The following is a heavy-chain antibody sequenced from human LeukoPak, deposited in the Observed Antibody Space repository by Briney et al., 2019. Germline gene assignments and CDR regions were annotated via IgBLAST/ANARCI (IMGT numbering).Heavy chain of an antibody. V-gene: IGHV4-34*01. CDR1: GGSFSGYY. CDR2: INHSGST. CDR3: ARAVMITFGGVIAKYYYYYMDV. D-gene: IGHD3-16*02. J-gene: IGHJ6*03. Sequence: SETLSLTCAVYGGSFSGYYWSWIRQPPGKGLEWIGEINHSGSTNYNPSLKSRVTISVDTSKNQLSLKLSSVTAADTAVYYCARAVMITFGGVIAKYYYYYMDVWGKGTTVTISS.